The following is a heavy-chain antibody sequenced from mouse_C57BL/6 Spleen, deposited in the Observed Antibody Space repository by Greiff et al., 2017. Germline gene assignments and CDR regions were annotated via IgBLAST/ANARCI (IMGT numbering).Heavy chain of an antibody. J-gene: IGHJ1*03. CDR3: ARWETVVAEGWYFGV. V-gene: IGHV14-2*01. CDR1: GFNIKDYY. Sequence: VHVKQSGAELVKPGASVKLSCTASGFNIKDYYMHWVKQRTEQGLEWIGRIDPEDGETKYAPKFQGKATITADTSSNTAYLQLSSLTSEDTAVYYCARWETVVAEGWYFGVWGTGTTVTVSS. CDR2: IDPEDGET. D-gene: IGHD1-1*01.